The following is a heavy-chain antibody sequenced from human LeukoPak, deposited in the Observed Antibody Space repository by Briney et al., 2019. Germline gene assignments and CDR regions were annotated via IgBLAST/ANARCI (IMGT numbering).Heavy chain of an antibody. Sequence: ASVKVSCKVSGYTLTELSMHWVRQAPGKGLEWMGGFDPEDGETIYAQKFQGRVTMTEDTSTDTAYMQLSSLRSEDTAVYYCATVGRFGELSIDYWGQGTLVTVSS. V-gene: IGHV1-24*01. CDR2: FDPEDGET. CDR1: GYTLTELS. D-gene: IGHD3-10*01. J-gene: IGHJ4*02. CDR3: ATVGRFGELSIDY.